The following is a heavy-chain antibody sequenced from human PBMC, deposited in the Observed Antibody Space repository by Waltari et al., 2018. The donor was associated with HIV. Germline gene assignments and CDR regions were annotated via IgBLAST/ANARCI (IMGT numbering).Heavy chain of an antibody. D-gene: IGHD5-12*01. J-gene: IGHJ4*02. CDR2: RKQDGSEK. CDR1: GFTFSSYW. V-gene: IGHV3-7*01. Sequence: EVQLVESGGGLVQPGGSLRLSCAASGFTFSSYWMSWVRQAPGKGLEWLANRKQDGSEKSYVDSVKGRFTISRDNAKNSLYLQMNNLRAEDTAVYYCARLRGGYDFDYWGQGTLVTVSS. CDR3: ARLRGGYDFDY.